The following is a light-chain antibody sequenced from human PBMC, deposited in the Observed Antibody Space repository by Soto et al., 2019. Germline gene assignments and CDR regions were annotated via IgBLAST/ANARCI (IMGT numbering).Light chain of an antibody. Sequence: QSVLTQPRSVSGSPGQSVTISCTGTGNDVGAYNYVSWYQQHPGRPPKLMIYDVASWPSGVPDRFSGSKSGNTASLTISGLQAEDEADYFCCSYAGGYTYLFGTGTKVTVL. V-gene: IGLV2-11*01. J-gene: IGLJ1*01. CDR1: GNDVGAYNY. CDR2: DVA. CDR3: CSYAGGYTYL.